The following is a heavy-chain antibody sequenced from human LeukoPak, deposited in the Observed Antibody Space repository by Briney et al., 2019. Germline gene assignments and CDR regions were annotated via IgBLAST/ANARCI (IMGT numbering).Heavy chain of an antibody. Sequence: PGGSLRLSCAASGFTFSSYAMSWVRQAPGKGLEWVSAISGSGGSTYYADSVKGRFTISRDNSKNTLYMQMNSLRAEDTAVYYCARRYNWNDGGHRNWFDPWGQGTLVTVSS. D-gene: IGHD1-1*01. V-gene: IGHV3-23*01. J-gene: IGHJ5*02. CDR2: ISGSGGST. CDR1: GFTFSSYA. CDR3: ARRYNWNDGGHRNWFDP.